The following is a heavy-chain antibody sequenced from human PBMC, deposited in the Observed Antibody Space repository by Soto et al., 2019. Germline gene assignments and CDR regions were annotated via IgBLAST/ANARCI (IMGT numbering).Heavy chain of an antibody. CDR2: INSDGSST. CDR1: GFTFSSYW. CDR3: ARAYSSSLVTRSYGMEV. J-gene: IGHJ6*02. Sequence: GGSLRLPCAASGFTFSSYWMHWVRQAPGKGLVWVSRINSDGSSTSYADSVKGRFTISRDNAKNTLYLQMNSLRAEDTAVYYCARAYSSSLVTRSYGMEVWGQGTTVTVSS. D-gene: IGHD6-6*01. V-gene: IGHV3-74*01.